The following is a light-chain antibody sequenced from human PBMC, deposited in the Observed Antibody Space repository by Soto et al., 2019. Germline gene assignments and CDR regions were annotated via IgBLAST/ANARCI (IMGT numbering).Light chain of an antibody. V-gene: IGKV1-33*01. Sequence: DIQMTQSPSSLSASVGDRVILTCQASQDINNYLNWYQQKPGKAPRLLIYDASNLETGVPSRFSGSGSGTDFTFTISSLQPEEIATYYWQQYDNLPFTFGQGTKLDIK. CDR1: QDINNY. J-gene: IGKJ2*01. CDR2: DAS. CDR3: QQYDNLPFT.